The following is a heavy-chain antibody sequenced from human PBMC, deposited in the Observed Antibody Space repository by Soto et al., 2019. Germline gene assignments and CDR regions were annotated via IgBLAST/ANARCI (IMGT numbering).Heavy chain of an antibody. V-gene: IGHV3-43*01. CDR3: ASSQGDY. J-gene: IGHJ4*02. CDR1: GLTFDDHN. Sequence: EVHLVESGGVVVQPGESLRLSCAASGLTFDDHNMHWVRQASGKGLEWVSLISWDGETTYYADSVKGRFTISRDNSKNSLYLQMNALTTEDTGLYYCASSQGDYWGQGTLVTVAS. CDR2: ISWDGETT.